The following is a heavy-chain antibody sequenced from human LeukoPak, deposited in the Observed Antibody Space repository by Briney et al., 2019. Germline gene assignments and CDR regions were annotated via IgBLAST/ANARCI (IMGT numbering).Heavy chain of an antibody. V-gene: IGHV3-66*01. CDR1: GLTVSSNY. Sequence: GGSLRLSCVVSGLTVSSNYMSWVRQAPGKGLEWVSVIYSGGTTNYADSVKGRFLVYRDNSKNTLYLQMNSLRAEDTAVYYCASKLTTGYWGQGTLVTVSS. D-gene: IGHD4-17*01. J-gene: IGHJ4*02. CDR2: IYSGGTT. CDR3: ASKLTTGY.